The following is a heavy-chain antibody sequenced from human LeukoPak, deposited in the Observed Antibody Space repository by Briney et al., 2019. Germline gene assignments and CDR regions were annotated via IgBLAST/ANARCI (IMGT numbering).Heavy chain of an antibody. CDR1: GGSMSSYY. Sequence: SETLSLTCTVSGGSMSSYYWSWIRQPAGKGLEWIGRIYTSGSTNYNPSLKSRVTISVDTSKNQFSLKLSSVTAADTAVYYCASDRIEVDAFDIWGQGTMVTVSS. D-gene: IGHD2-15*01. CDR2: IYTSGST. J-gene: IGHJ3*02. V-gene: IGHV4-4*07. CDR3: ASDRIEVDAFDI.